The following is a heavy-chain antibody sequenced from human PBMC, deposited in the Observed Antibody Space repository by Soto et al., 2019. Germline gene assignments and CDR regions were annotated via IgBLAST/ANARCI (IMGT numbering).Heavy chain of an antibody. J-gene: IGHJ4*02. Sequence: QVQLLQSGAEVKKPGASVKVSCKASGYTFTTGDLNWVRQAPGQGLEWMGWINPNTGDTGYAQKFQGRLTMTRDTSIGTAYMELSNLRSEDTAFYYCARAKRTLSTCDVWGKGTLVTVSS. V-gene: IGHV1-8*01. CDR3: ARAKRTLSTCDV. CDR1: GYTFTTGD. D-gene: IGHD2-21*02. CDR2: INPNTGDT.